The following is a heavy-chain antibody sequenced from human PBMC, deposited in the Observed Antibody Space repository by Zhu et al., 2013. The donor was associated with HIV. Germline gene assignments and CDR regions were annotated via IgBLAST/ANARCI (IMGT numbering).Heavy chain of an antibody. J-gene: IGHJ4*02. D-gene: IGHD3-10*01. CDR1: RFTLTNYH. V-gene: IGHV1-2*02. Sequence: QVQLVQSGAEVKKPGASVTISCKALRFTLTNYHLHWVRQAPGQGLEWVGWINPNSGVTNYAQKFQGRVTMTRDTSISTAYLELSRLRSDDTAVYFCARDHQSSVFRGVKFDYWGQGTLVAVSS. CDR2: INPNSGVT. CDR3: ARDHQSSVFRGVKFDY.